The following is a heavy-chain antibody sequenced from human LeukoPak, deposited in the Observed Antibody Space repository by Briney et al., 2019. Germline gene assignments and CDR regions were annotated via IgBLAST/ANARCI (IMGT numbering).Heavy chain of an antibody. CDR1: GYTFTGYY. CDR3: ARAAWIQEYYFDY. V-gene: IGHV1-18*04. Sequence: ASVKVSCKASGYTFTGYYMHWVRQAPGQGLEWMGWISAYNGNTNYAQKLQGRVTITADESTSTAYMELSSLRSEDTAVYYCARAAWIQEYYFDYWGQGTLVTVSS. J-gene: IGHJ4*02. CDR2: ISAYNGNT. D-gene: IGHD5-18*01.